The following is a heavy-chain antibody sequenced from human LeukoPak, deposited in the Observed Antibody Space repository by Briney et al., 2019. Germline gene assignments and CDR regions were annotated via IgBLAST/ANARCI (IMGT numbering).Heavy chain of an antibody. Sequence: PGGSLRLSCAASGFTFSNYGMHWVRQAPGKGLEWVGVIWYDGSNEYYADSVKGRFTISRDNSKNTLYLQMNSLRAEETAVYFCAREIAVTGTMSFDYWGQGTLVTVSS. J-gene: IGHJ4*02. CDR1: GFTFSNYG. D-gene: IGHD6-19*01. CDR3: AREIAVTGTMSFDY. V-gene: IGHV3-33*01. CDR2: IWYDGSNE.